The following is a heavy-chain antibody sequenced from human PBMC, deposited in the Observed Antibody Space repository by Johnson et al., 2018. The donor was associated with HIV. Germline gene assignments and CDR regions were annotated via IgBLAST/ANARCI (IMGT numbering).Heavy chain of an antibody. CDR2: IGYDGSNK. CDR1: GFTFSSYG. D-gene: IGHD1-26*01. V-gene: IGHV3-33*06. CDR3: VKGVVGAEDVFDI. J-gene: IGHJ3*02. Sequence: VQLAESGGGVVQPGRSLRLSCAASGFTFSSYGMHWVRQAPGKGLEWVAVIGYDGSNKYYADSVKGRFTISRDNSKNTLYLQMNSLRAEDTAVYYCVKGVVGAEDVFDIWGQGTMVTVSS.